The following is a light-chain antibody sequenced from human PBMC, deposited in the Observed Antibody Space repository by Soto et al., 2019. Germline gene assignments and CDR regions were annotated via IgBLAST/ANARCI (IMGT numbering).Light chain of an antibody. CDR2: ATS. Sequence: EIVLTQSPGTLSLSPGETATLSCRASQTVNSDYLAWFQQRPGQAPRLLIFATSRRAIDIPDRFSGRGSGTDFTLAIRRLEPEDFAVYYCHQFGYSPRTFGQGTKVE. V-gene: IGKV3-20*01. CDR3: HQFGYSPRT. CDR1: QTVNSDY. J-gene: IGKJ1*01.